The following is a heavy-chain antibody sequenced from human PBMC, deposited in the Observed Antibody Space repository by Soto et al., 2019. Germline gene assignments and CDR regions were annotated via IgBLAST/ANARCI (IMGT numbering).Heavy chain of an antibody. Sequence: ESGGGVVQPGRSLRLSCAASGFTFSSYGMHWVRQAPGKGLEWVAVISYDGSNKYYADSVKGRFTISRDNSKNTLYLQMNSLRAEDTAVYYCAKDHSGHYYYYYGMDVWGQGTTVTVSS. V-gene: IGHV3-30*18. CDR1: GFTFSSYG. CDR3: AKDHSGHYYYYYGMDV. J-gene: IGHJ6*02. CDR2: ISYDGSNK. D-gene: IGHD3-10*01.